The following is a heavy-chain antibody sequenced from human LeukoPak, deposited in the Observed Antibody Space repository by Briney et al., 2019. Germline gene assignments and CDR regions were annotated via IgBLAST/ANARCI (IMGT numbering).Heavy chain of an antibody. CDR2: IYYGGST. J-gene: IGHJ4*02. V-gene: IGHV4-31*03. D-gene: IGHD6-13*01. Sequence: PSQTLSLTCTVSGGSISSGGYYWSWIRQHPGKGLEWIGCIYYGGSTYYNPSLKSRVTISVDTSKNQFSLKLSSVTAADTAVYYCARESAHYSSSVWGQGTLVTVSS. CDR3: ARESAHYSSSV. CDR1: GGSISSGGYY.